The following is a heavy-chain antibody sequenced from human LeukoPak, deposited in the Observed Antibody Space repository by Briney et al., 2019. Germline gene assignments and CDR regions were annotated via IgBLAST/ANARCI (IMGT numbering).Heavy chain of an antibody. CDR2: IIPIFGTA. J-gene: IGHJ6*03. Sequence: SVKASCKASGGTFSSYAISWVRQAPGQGLEWMGRIIPIFGTANYAQKFQGRVTITTDESTSTAYMELSSLRSEDTAVYYCARDSRSHYYYYYMDVWGKGTTVTVSS. CDR3: ARDSRSHYYYYYMDV. V-gene: IGHV1-69*05. CDR1: GGTFSSYA.